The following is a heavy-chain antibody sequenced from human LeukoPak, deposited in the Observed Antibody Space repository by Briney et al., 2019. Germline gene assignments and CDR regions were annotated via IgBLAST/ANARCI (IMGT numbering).Heavy chain of an antibody. V-gene: IGHV1-69*13. CDR2: IIPIFGTA. CDR1: GGTFSSYA. D-gene: IGHD2-15*01. CDR3: ARWWQHHAFDI. J-gene: IGHJ3*02. Sequence: GASVKVSCKASGGTFSSYAISWVRQAPGQGLEWMGGIIPIFGTANYAQKFQGRVTITADESTSTAYMELSRLRSDDTAVYYCARWWQHHAFDIWGQGTMVTVSS.